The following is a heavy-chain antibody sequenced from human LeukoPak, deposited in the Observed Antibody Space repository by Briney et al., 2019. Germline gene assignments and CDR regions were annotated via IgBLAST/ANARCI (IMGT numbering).Heavy chain of an antibody. D-gene: IGHD3-16*01. CDR1: GFTFTNAW. V-gene: IGHV3-15*01. CDR2: IRSNGDGGTA. CDR3: TIDSTHAFWD. J-gene: IGHJ4*02. Sequence: GGSLRLSCTGSGFTFTNAWFSWVRHSPGKGLEWLGRIRSNGDGGTADYAESVKGRFTMSRDDAKNTLYLQMNSLKIEDTAIYFCTIDSTHAFWDWGLGTLVTVSS.